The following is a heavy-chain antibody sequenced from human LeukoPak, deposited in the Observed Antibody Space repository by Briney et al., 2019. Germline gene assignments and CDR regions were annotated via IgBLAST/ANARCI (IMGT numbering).Heavy chain of an antibody. CDR1: GFTFSSYG. CDR2: FYTGGST. J-gene: IGHJ3*02. Sequence: GGSLRLSCAASGFTFSSYGMTWVRQAPGKGLEWVSVFYTGGSTFYADSVKGRFTISRDNSKNTLYLQMNSLRAEDTAVYYCAKDQGPYYYDSSGYYQGAFDIWGQGTMVTVSS. V-gene: IGHV3-23*01. D-gene: IGHD3-22*01. CDR3: AKDQGPYYYDSSGYYQGAFDI.